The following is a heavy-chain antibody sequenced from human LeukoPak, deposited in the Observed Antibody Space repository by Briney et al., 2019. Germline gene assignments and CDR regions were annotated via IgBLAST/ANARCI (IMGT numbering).Heavy chain of an antibody. CDR3: ARVGYYDSSGYFA. Sequence: GASVKVSCKASGGTFSSYAISWVRQAPGQGLEWMGWINPNSGGTNYAQKFQGRVTMTRDTSISTAYMELSRLRSDDTAVYYCARVGYYDSSGYFAWGQGTLVTVSS. D-gene: IGHD3-22*01. V-gene: IGHV1-2*02. CDR2: INPNSGGT. J-gene: IGHJ5*02. CDR1: GGTFSSYA.